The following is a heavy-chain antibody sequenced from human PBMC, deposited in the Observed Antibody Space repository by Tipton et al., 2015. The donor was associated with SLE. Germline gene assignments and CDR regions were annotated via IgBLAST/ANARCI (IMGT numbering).Heavy chain of an antibody. CDR1: GDSISGHY. D-gene: IGHD1-14*01. CDR2: ISYSGST. J-gene: IGHJ4*02. CDR3: VREPGDY. V-gene: IGHV4-59*08. Sequence: TLSLTCSVSGDSISGHYWSWIRQPPGKGLEWIGYISYSGSTNYDPSLRSRVTISVDTSKNQFSLKLSSVTAADTAVYYCVREPGDYWGQGTLVTVSS.